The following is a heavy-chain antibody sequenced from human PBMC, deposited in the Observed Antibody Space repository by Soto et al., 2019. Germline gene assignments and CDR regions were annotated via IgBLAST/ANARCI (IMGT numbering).Heavy chain of an antibody. CDR1: GYTLTELS. CDR2: FDPEDGET. CDR3: ATDPEYGSSAGAFDI. J-gene: IGHJ3*02. D-gene: IGHD6-6*01. V-gene: IGHV1-24*01. Sequence: WASVKVSCKVSGYTLTELSMHWVRQAPGKGLEWMGGFDPEDGETIYAQKFQGRVTMTEDTSTDTAYMELSSLRSEDTAVYYCATDPEYGSSAGAFDIWGQGTMVTVSS.